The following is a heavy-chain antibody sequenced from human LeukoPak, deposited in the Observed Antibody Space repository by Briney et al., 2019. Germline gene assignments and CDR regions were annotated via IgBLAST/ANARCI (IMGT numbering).Heavy chain of an antibody. CDR1: GFTFSNYV. D-gene: IGHD1-26*01. CDR2: ITGSADST. V-gene: IGHV3-23*01. J-gene: IGHJ4*02. CDR3: ARGDSGSYYFDY. Sequence: PGGSLRLSCAASGFTFSNYVMSWVRQAPGKGLEWVSAITGSADSTYYADSVKGRFTISRDNAKNSLYLQMNSLRAEDTAVYYCARGDSGSYYFDYWGQGTLVTVSS.